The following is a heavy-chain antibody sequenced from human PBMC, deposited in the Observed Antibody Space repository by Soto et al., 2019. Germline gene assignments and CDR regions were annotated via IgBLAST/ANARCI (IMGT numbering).Heavy chain of an antibody. CDR3: AKRDDYANWNFDY. D-gene: IGHD4-4*01. CDR1: GGSITSYF. J-gene: IGHJ4*02. CDR2: VSDSGST. V-gene: IGHV4-59*01. Sequence: QVQLQESGPGLVKPSETLSLTCSVSGGSITSYFWNWIRQPPVKALEWIGYVSDSGSTNYNPSLKSRVTISIDTSKNQFSLELSSVTAADTAVYYCAKRDDYANWNFDYWGQGALVTVSS.